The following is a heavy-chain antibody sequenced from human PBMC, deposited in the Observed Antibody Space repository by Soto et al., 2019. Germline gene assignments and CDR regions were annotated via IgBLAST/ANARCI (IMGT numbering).Heavy chain of an antibody. Sequence: PGGSLRLSCSASGLTFGTYTMHWVRQAPGRGQECVSTINSHGGRTFYADFVQGRFTISSDNSNNTLYLQMNSLRLEDTAAYYYVMARASGPKSDFAYWAQGTLVTAPQ. CDR1: GLTFGTYT. V-gene: IGHV3-64D*06. D-gene: IGHD1-26*01. J-gene: IGHJ4*02. CDR3: VMARASGPKSDFAY. CDR2: INSHGGRT.